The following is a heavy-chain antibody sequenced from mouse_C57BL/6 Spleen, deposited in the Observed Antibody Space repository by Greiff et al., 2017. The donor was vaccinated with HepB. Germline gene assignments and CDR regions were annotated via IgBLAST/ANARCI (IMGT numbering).Heavy chain of an antibody. D-gene: IGHD1-3*01. CDR2: ISDGGSYT. Sequence: EVQLVESGGGLVKPGGSLKLSCAASGFTFSSYAMSWVRQTPEKRLEWVATISDGGSYTYYPDNVKGRFTISRDNAKNNLYLQMGHLKSEDTAMYYCAREGGLKSFDYWGQGTTLTVSS. CDR1: GFTFSSYA. J-gene: IGHJ2*01. CDR3: AREGGLKSFDY. V-gene: IGHV5-4*01.